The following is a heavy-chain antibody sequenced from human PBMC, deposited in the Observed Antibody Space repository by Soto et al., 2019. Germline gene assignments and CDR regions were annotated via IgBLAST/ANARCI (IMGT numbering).Heavy chain of an antibody. J-gene: IGHJ4*02. V-gene: IGHV3-53*01. CDR3: ARDLHDSSGYYLGPFDY. D-gene: IGHD3-22*01. CDR2: IYSGGST. CDR1: GFTVSSNY. Sequence: GSLRLSCAASGFTVSSNYMSWVRQAPGKGLEWVSVIYSGGSTYYADSVKGRFTISRDNSKNTLYLQMNSLRAEDTAVYYCARDLHDSSGYYLGPFDYWGQGTLVTVSS.